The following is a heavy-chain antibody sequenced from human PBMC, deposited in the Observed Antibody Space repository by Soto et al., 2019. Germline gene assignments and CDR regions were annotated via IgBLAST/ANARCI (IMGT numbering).Heavy chain of an antibody. J-gene: IGHJ4*02. Sequence: SLRLACAASGFTFDDYAMHWVLQAPGKGLEWVSGISWNSGSIGYADSVKGRFTISRDNAKNSLYLQMNSLRAEDTALYYCAKGPLRVVPATYYFDYWGQGTLVTVSS. CDR2: ISWNSGSI. D-gene: IGHD2-2*01. CDR3: AKGPLRVVPATYYFDY. CDR1: GFTFDDYA. V-gene: IGHV3-9*01.